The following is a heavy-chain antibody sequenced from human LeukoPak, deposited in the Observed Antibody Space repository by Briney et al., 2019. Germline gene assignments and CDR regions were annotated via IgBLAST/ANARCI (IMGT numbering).Heavy chain of an antibody. D-gene: IGHD6-13*01. Sequence: GGSLRLSCVASGITFNNYGMHWVRQAPGKGLEWVAFIRGDGSNINYADSVKGRFIMSRDDSKNTLYVQMSSLGGEDTAVYYCARERSAHSASWYFDYWGQGTLVTVSP. J-gene: IGHJ4*02. CDR3: ARERSAHSASWYFDY. V-gene: IGHV3-30*02. CDR2: IRGDGSNI. CDR1: GITFNNYG.